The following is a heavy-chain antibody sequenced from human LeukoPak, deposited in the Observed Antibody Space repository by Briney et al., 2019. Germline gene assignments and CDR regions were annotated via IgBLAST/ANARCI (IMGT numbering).Heavy chain of an antibody. V-gene: IGHV1-2*02. D-gene: IGHD2-2*01. CDR3: ARDDTDIVVVPAAARPLWFDP. CDR2: INPNSGGT. CDR1: GYTFTGYY. Sequence: ASVKVSCKASGYTFTGYYMHWVRQAPGQGLEWMGWINPNSGGTNYARKFQGRVTMTRDTSISTAYMELSRLRSDDTAVYYCARDDTDIVVVPAAARPLWFDPWGQGTLVTVSS. J-gene: IGHJ5*02.